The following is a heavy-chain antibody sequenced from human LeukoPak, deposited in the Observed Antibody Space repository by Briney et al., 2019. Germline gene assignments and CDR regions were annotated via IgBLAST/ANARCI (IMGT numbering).Heavy chain of an antibody. CDR3: ARLGASGSYYLLDY. J-gene: IGHJ4*02. V-gene: IGHV4-39*01. Sequence: SETLSLTCTVSGGSISSSSCYCGWIRQPPGKGLEWIATIYYSGSTYYNPSLQSRVAISVDTSKNQFSLKLSSLTAADTAVYYCARLGASGSYYLLDYWGQGTLVTVSS. D-gene: IGHD3-10*01. CDR1: GGSISSSSCY. CDR2: IYYSGST.